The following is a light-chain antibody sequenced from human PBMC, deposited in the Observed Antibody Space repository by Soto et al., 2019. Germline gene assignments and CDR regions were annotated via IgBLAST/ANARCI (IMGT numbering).Light chain of an antibody. CDR3: SSYRSSSTLYV. CDR2: EVS. CDR1: SSDVGFYNY. V-gene: IGLV2-14*01. J-gene: IGLJ1*01. Sequence: QSALTQPASVSGSPGQSITISCTGTSSDVGFYNYVSWYQQHPGKAPKLMIYEVSNRPSGVSNRFSSSKSGNTASLTISGLQAEDEADYYCSSYRSSSTLYVFGTGTKLTVL.